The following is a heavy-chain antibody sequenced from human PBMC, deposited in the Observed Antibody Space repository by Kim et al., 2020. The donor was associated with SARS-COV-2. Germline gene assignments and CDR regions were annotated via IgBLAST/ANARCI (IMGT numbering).Heavy chain of an antibody. CDR3: ARRDGYIHLGYYYYGMDV. J-gene: IGHJ6*02. Sequence: GESLKISCKGSGYSFTSYWISWVRQMPGKGLEWMGRIDPSDSYTNYSPSFQGHVTISADKSISTAYLQWSSLKASDTAMYYCARRDGYIHLGYYYYGMDVWGQGTTVTVSS. CDR1: GYSFTSYW. CDR2: IDPSDSYT. V-gene: IGHV5-10-1*01. D-gene: IGHD5-12*01.